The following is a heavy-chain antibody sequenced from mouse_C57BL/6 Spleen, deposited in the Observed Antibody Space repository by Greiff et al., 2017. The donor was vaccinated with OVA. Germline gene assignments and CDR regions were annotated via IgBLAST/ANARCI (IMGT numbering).Heavy chain of an antibody. CDR1: GYTFTSYW. Sequence: VQLQQPGAELVRPGSSAKLSCKASGYTFTSYWMDWVKQRPGQGLEWIGNIYPSDSETHYNQKFKDKATLTVDKSSSTAYMQLSSLTSEDSAVYYCARWEGYAMDYWGQGTSVTVSS. J-gene: IGHJ4*01. D-gene: IGHD4-1*01. V-gene: IGHV1-61*01. CDR3: ARWEGYAMDY. CDR2: IYPSDSET.